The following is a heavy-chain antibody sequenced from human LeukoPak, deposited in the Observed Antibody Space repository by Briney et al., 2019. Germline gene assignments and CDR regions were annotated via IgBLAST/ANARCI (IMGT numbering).Heavy chain of an antibody. J-gene: IGHJ4*02. V-gene: IGHV7-4-1*02. CDR1: GYSFTSYA. D-gene: IGHD2-21*01. Sequence: ASVKVSCKASGYSFTSYAMNWMRQAPGQGLEWMGWLNTNTGNQTYAQGFTGRFVFSLDTSVSTAYLQISSLKAEDTAIYYCARGFSRIDWYEASGFFPDYWGQGTLVTVSS. CDR2: LNTNTGNQ. CDR3: ARGFSRIDWYEASGFFPDY.